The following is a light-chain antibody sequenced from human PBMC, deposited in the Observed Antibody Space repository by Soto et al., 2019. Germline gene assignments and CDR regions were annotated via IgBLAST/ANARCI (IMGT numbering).Light chain of an antibody. Sequence: QSVLTQPPSASGTPGQRVTISCSGSSSNIGSNYVYWYQQLPGTAPKLLIYRNNQRPSGVPDRFSGSKSGTSASLAISGLRSEDDAIYYCAAWDDSLSGPVFGGGTKLTVL. V-gene: IGLV1-47*01. CDR1: SSNIGSNY. CDR2: RNN. CDR3: AAWDDSLSGPV. J-gene: IGLJ3*02.